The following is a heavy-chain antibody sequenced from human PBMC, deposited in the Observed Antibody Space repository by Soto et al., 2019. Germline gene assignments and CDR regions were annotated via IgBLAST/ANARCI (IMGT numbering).Heavy chain of an antibody. J-gene: IGHJ4*02. V-gene: IGHV4-59*08. D-gene: IGHD5-12*01. CDR2: IYYSGST. Sequence: SETLSLTCTVSGGSISSYYWSWIRQPPGKGLEWIGYIYYSGSTNYNPSLKSRVTISVDTSKNQFSLKLSSVTAADTAVYYCARAAAGGYSAYEVFDYWGQGTLVTVSS. CDR1: GGSISSYY. CDR3: ARAAAGGYSAYEVFDY.